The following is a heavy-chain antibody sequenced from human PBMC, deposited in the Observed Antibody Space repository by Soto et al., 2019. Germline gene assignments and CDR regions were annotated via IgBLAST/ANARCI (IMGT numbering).Heavy chain of an antibody. V-gene: IGHV2-5*02. CDR2: IYWDDDK. CDR1: GFSLSTRGVG. J-gene: IGHJ4*02. D-gene: IGHD3-16*01. CDR3: AHKGGGDRILDY. Sequence: QITLKESGPTLVKPTQTLTLTCTFSGFSLSTRGVGVGWIRQPPGKALEWLALIYWDDDKRYSPSLKSRLTITKETSKNQVVLTMTNMDPVDTATYYCAHKGGGDRILDYWGQGTLVTVSS.